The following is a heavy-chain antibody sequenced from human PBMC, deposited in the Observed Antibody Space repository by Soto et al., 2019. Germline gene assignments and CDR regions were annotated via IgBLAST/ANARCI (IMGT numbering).Heavy chain of an antibody. D-gene: IGHD3-3*02. Sequence: QVQLVQSGAEVKKPGASVKVSCKASGYTFTSYYISWVRQAPGQGLEWMGWISAYNGNTNYPQKLQGRVPMTTATPTRTAYMELRSLRSADTAVYYCARDSPPIASWGQGTLVTVSS. CDR2: ISAYNGNT. V-gene: IGHV1-18*01. J-gene: IGHJ5*02. CDR1: GYTFTSYY. CDR3: ARDSPPIAS.